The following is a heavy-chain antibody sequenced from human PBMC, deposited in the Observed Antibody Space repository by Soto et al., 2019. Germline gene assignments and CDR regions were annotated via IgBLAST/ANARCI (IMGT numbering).Heavy chain of an antibody. CDR2: ISGSGGST. CDR1: GFTFSSYA. CDR3: ARERYCSSTSCYDFGY. J-gene: IGHJ4*02. D-gene: IGHD2-2*01. V-gene: IGHV3-23*01. Sequence: GGSLRLSCAASGFTFSSYAMSWVRQAPGKGLEWVSAISGSGGSTYYADSVKGRFTISRDNSKNTLYLQMNSLRAEDTAVYYWARERYCSSTSCYDFGYWGQGTLVTVSS.